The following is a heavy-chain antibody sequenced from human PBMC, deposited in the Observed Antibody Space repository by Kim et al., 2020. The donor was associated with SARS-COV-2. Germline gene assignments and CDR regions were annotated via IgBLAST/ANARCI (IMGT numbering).Heavy chain of an antibody. CDR1: GFRFNDYG. V-gene: IGHV3-30*18. Sequence: GGSLRLSCVGSGFRFNDYGMQWVRQAPGKGLEWVAVISFEGTTKHYADSVKGRFTISRDNSENTMYLEMSSLRPEDTAVYYCAKEVTSFYSDWLFDNWGQGTLVSVFS. CDR2: ISFEGTTK. J-gene: IGHJ4*02. D-gene: IGHD3-9*01. CDR3: AKEVTSFYSDWLFDN.